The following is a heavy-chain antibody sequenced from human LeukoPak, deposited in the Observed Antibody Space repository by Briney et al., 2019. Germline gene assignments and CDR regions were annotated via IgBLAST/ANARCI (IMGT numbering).Heavy chain of an antibody. Sequence: ASVKVSCKVSRYTLTELSMHWVRQAPGKGLEWMGGFDPEDGETIYAQKFQGRVTMTEDTSTDTAYMELSSLRSEDTAVYYCATDHPRGSSSWNYYMDVWGKGTTVTVSS. CDR1: RYTLTELS. J-gene: IGHJ6*03. CDR3: ATDHPRGSSSWNYYMDV. D-gene: IGHD6-6*01. CDR2: FDPEDGET. V-gene: IGHV1-24*01.